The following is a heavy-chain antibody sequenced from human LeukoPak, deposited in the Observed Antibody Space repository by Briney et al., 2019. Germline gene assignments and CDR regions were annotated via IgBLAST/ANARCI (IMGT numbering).Heavy chain of an antibody. CDR1: GFTFDDYA. Sequence: GGSLRLSCAASGFTFDDYAMHWVRQAPGKGLEWVSGISWNSGDIGYGDSVKGRFTISRDNAKNSLYLQMNSPRPEDTALYYCAKSRYYDILTGQTYYFDYWGQGTLVTVSS. V-gene: IGHV3-9*01. CDR3: AKSRYYDILTGQTYYFDY. CDR2: ISWNSGDI. D-gene: IGHD3-9*01. J-gene: IGHJ4*02.